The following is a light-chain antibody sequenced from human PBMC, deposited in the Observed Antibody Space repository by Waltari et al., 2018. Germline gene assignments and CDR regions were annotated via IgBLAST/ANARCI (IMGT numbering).Light chain of an antibody. V-gene: IGLV1-51*01. J-gene: IGLJ2*01. Sequence: QSVLTQPPSLSAAPGQKVSISCSGNNSNIGNNYVSWFQQLPGTAPKLLIYENTKLPSGFPARFSGSKSGTSATLGVTGLQTGDEATYYCSTWDSSLSAVLFGGGTKLTVL. CDR2: ENT. CDR3: STWDSSLSAVL. CDR1: NSNIGNNY.